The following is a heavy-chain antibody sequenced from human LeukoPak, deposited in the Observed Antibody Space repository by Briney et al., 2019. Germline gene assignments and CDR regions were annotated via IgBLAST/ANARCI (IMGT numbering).Heavy chain of an antibody. Sequence: GGSLRLSCAASGFTFSTYAVSWVRQAPGKGLEWVSAISGSGGSTFNADSVKDRFTISRDNSKNTLFLQMNSLRAEDTAIYYCAKDHPSGYYFDYWGQGTLVTVSS. D-gene: IGHD1-14*01. J-gene: IGHJ4*02. CDR1: GFTFSTYA. V-gene: IGHV3-23*01. CDR3: AKDHPSGYYFDY. CDR2: ISGSGGST.